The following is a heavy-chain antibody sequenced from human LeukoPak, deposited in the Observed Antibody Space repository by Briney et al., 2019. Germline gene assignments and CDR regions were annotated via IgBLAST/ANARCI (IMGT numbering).Heavy chain of an antibody. CDR2: ISAYNGNT. D-gene: IGHD1-26*01. J-gene: IGHJ5*02. Sequence: GASVKVSCKASGYTFTSYGISWVRQAPGQGLEWMGWISAYNGNTNYAQKLQGRVTMTTDTSTSTAYMELRSLRSDDTAVYYCARDLTDSGTPLDWFDPWGQGTLVTVSS. CDR3: ARDLTDSGTPLDWFDP. CDR1: GYTFTSYG. V-gene: IGHV1-18*01.